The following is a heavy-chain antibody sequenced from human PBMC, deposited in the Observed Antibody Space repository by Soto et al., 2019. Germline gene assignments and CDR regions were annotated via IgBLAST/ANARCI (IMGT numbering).Heavy chain of an antibody. CDR1: GGSISSSSYY. J-gene: IGHJ3*02. D-gene: IGHD3-10*01. CDR2: IYYSGST. CDR3: ARHSYYYGSGSYYKGLPAFDI. V-gene: IGHV4-39*01. Sequence: QLQLQESGPGLVKPSETLSLTCTVSGGSISSSSYYWGWIRQPPGKGLEWIGSIYYSGSTYYNPSLKSRVTISVDTSKNQFSLKLSSVTAADTAVYYCARHSYYYGSGSYYKGLPAFDIWGQGTMVTVSS.